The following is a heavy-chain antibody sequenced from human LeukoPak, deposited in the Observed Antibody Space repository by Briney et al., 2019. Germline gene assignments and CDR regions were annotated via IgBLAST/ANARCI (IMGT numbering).Heavy chain of an antibody. D-gene: IGHD1-26*01. J-gene: IGHJ4*02. CDR1: GGAFSSYA. CDR2: IIPIFGTA. Sequence: ASVKVSCKASGGAFSSYAISWVRQAPGQGLEWMGGIIPIFGTANYAQKFQGRVTITTDESTSTAYMELSSLRSEDTAVYYCAREGLITSIVGAIYYFDYWGQGTLVTVSS. V-gene: IGHV1-69*05. CDR3: AREGLITSIVGAIYYFDY.